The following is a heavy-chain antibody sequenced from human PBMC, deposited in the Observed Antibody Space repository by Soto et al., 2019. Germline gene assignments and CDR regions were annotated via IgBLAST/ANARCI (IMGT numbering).Heavy chain of an antibody. Sequence: QVQLVQSGAEVKKPGSSVKVSCKASGGTFSSYAISWVRQAPGQGLEWMGGIIPIFGTANYAQKSQGRVTITADESTSTAYMELSSQRSEDTAVNYCARGGEINPEDYYGMDVCGQGTTVTVSS. V-gene: IGHV1-69*01. CDR2: IIPIFGTA. D-gene: IGHD7-27*01. CDR3: ARGGEINPEDYYGMDV. J-gene: IGHJ6*02. CDR1: GGTFSSYA.